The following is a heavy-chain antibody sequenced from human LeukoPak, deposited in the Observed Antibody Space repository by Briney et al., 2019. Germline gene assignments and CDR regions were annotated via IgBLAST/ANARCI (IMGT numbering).Heavy chain of an antibody. V-gene: IGHV4-39*01. J-gene: IGHJ4*02. Sequence: SETLSLTCTVSGGSNSSSSYWGWIRHTPGKGLEWIGSLFYSGGTYYNPSLKSRVTISGDTSKTQFFLKLSSVTAADSAVYYCARRLKTVVAEFYFDYWGQGTLVTVSS. D-gene: IGHD3-22*01. CDR2: LFYSGGT. CDR1: GGSNSSSSY. CDR3: ARRLKTVVAEFYFDY.